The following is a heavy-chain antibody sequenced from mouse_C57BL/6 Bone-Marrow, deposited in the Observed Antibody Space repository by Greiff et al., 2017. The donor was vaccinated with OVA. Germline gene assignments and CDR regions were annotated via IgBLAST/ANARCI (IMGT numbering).Heavy chain of an antibody. Sequence: QVQLKQPGAELVKPGASVKMSCKASGYTFTSYWITWVKQRPGQGLEWIGDIYPGSGSTNYNEKFKSKATLTVDTSSSTAYMQLSSLTSEDSAVYYCAKRDDYHYYAMDYWGQGTSVTVSS. CDR1: GYTFTSYW. CDR2: IYPGSGST. CDR3: AKRDDYHYYAMDY. V-gene: IGHV1-55*01. D-gene: IGHD2-4*01. J-gene: IGHJ4*01.